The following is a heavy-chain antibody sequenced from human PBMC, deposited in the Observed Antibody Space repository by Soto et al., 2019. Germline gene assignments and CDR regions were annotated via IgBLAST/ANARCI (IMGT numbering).Heavy chain of an antibody. CDR3: GKERRGSGWSVCNY. CDR2: ISGSGDSA. J-gene: IGHJ4*02. V-gene: IGHV3-23*01. Sequence: LRLSCAASGFTFRDYAMNWVRQAPGKGLEWVADISGSGDSARHADSVKGRFIISRDNSKNTLFLHMNSLRVDDTAVYYCGKERRGSGWSVCNYWGQGTLVTVSS. CDR1: GFTFRDYA. D-gene: IGHD6-19*01.